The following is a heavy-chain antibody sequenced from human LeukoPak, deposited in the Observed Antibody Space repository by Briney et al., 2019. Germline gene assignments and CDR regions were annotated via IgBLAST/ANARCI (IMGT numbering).Heavy chain of an antibody. V-gene: IGHV4-34*01. CDR3: SRGLGYYYYMDV. Sequence: KPSETLSLTCAVYGGSFSGYYWSWIRQPPGKGLEWIGEINHSGSNNYNPSLKSRVTISVDTSKNQFSLKLSSVTAADTAVYYCSRGLGYYYYMDVWGKGTTVTVSS. D-gene: IGHD7-27*01. CDR1: GGSFSGYY. CDR2: INHSGSN. J-gene: IGHJ6*03.